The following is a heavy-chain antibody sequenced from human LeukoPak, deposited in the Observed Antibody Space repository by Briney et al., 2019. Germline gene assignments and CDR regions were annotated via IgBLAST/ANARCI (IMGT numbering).Heavy chain of an antibody. CDR3: ARILSSSWWYFDY. CDR1: GGSISSYY. CDR2: IYYSGST. D-gene: IGHD6-13*01. Sequence: SETLSLTCTVSGGSISSYYWSWIRQPPGKGLEWIGYIYYSGSTNYNPSLKSRVTISVDTSKNQFSLKLSSVTAADTAVYYCARILSSSWWYFDYWGQGTLVTVSS. J-gene: IGHJ4*02. V-gene: IGHV4-59*12.